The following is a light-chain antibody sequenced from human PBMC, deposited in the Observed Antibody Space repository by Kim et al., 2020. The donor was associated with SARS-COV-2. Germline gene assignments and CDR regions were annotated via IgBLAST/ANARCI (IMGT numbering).Light chain of an antibody. V-gene: IGLV3-21*04. CDR1: NIGSKS. J-gene: IGLJ3*02. CDR2: YDS. CDR3: QVWDSSSDHRV. Sequence: APGKTARITCGGKNIGSKSVHWYQQKPGQAPVLVIYYDSDRPSGIPERFSGSNSGNTATLTISRVEAGDEADYYCQVWDSSSDHRVFGGGTKLTVL.